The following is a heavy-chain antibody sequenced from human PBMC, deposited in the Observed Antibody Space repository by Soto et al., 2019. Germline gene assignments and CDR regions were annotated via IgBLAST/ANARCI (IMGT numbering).Heavy chain of an antibody. CDR2: LNGGTGQT. J-gene: IGHJ6*02. V-gene: IGHV1-3*01. Sequence: ASVKVSCKASGYTFSTYGMHWVRQAPGQSLEWMGWLNGGTGQTRYSQRFQDRVIITRDTSASTGYMELSSLRSEDTAVYYCARGKGMEENYFYYGLDIWGQGTTVTVSS. D-gene: IGHD1-1*01. CDR1: GYTFSTYG. CDR3: ARGKGMEENYFYYGLDI.